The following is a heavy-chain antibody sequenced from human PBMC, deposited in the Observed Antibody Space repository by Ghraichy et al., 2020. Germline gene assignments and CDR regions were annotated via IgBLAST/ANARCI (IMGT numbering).Heavy chain of an antibody. CDR1: GFTFSNAW. J-gene: IGHJ4*02. D-gene: IGHD2-15*01. V-gene: IGHV3-15*01. CDR3: TTEEDIVVVVAADY. Sequence: LSLTCAASGFTFSNAWMSWVRQAPGKGLEWVGRIKSKTDGGTTDYAAPVKGRFTISRDDSKNTLYLQMNSLKTEDTAVYYCTTEEDIVVVVAADYWGQGTLVTVSS. CDR2: IKSKTDGGTT.